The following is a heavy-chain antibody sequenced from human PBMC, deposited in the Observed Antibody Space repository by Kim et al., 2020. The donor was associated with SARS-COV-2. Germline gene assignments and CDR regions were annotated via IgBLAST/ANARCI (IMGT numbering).Heavy chain of an antibody. V-gene: IGHV4-30-2*04. J-gene: IGHJ6*02. Sequence: YYNPSLKSRVTISVDTSKNQFSLKLSSVTAADTAVYYCAGSSGWFGGMDVWGQGTTVTVSS. CDR3: AGSSGWFGGMDV. D-gene: IGHD6-19*01.